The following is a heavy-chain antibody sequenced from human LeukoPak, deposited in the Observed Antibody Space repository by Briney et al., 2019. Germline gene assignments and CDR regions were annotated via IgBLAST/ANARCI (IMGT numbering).Heavy chain of an antibody. CDR2: ISSSSSYI. D-gene: IGHD5-18*01. J-gene: IGHJ5*02. CDR1: GFTFSSYS. V-gene: IGHV3-21*01. CDR3: ARGGPGPDTAMAQEDWFDP. Sequence: GGSLRLSCAASGFTFSSYSMNWVRQAPGKGLEWVSSISSSSSYIYYADSVKGRFTISRDNAKNSLYLQMNSLRAEDTAVYYCARGGPGPDTAMAQEDWFDPWGQGTLVTVSS.